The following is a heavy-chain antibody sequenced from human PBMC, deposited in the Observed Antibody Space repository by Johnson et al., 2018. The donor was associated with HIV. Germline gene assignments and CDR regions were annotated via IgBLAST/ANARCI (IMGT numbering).Heavy chain of an antibody. V-gene: IGHV3-11*04. D-gene: IGHD6-6*01. CDR3: ATSISTPPGAFDI. CDR1: GFTFSDYY. J-gene: IGHJ3*02. CDR2: ISNSGGTI. Sequence: QVQLVESGGGLVKPGGSLRLSCLASGFTFSDYYMSWIRQAPGKGLEWVSYISNSGGTIYSADSVQGRFTISRDNAKNSLFLQMNSLRAGDTAVYYCATSISTPPGAFDIWGQGTMVTVSS.